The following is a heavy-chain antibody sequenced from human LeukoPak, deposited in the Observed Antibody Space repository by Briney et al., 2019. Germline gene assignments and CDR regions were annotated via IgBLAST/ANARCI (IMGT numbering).Heavy chain of an antibody. J-gene: IGHJ5*02. V-gene: IGHV1-69*13. CDR1: GGTFSSYA. CDR3: ARDPTTVDPPVKYNWFDP. D-gene: IGHD4-17*01. Sequence: WASVKVSCKASGGTFSSYAISWVRQAPGQGLEWMGGIIPIFGTANYAQKFQGRVTITADESTSTAYMELSSLRSEDTAVYYCARDPTTVDPPVKYNWFDPWGQGTLVTVSS. CDR2: IIPIFGTA.